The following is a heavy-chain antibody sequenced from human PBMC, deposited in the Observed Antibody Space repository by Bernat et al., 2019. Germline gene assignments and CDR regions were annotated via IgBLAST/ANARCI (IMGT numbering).Heavy chain of an antibody. J-gene: IGHJ3*02. CDR2: MNPNSGGT. V-gene: IGHV1-2*04. Sequence: QVQLVQSGAEVKKPGASVKVSCKASGYTFTGYDMHWVRQAPGQGLEWMGWMNPNSGGTNYAQKFQGWVTMTRDTSISTAYMEQSRLRSDDTAVYYCARGARYLLLCLRPARYAFDIWGQGTMVTVSS. CDR3: ARGARYLLLCLRPARYAFDI. D-gene: IGHD2-2*01. CDR1: GYTFTGYD.